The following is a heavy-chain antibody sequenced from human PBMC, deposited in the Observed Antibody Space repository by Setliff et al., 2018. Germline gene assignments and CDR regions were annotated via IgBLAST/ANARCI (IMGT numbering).Heavy chain of an antibody. J-gene: IGHJ4*02. CDR3: AKDRLNDGIWEFDS. Sequence: GESLTISCAASGFTFRDYTMVWVRQVPGKGLEWVAGVIQGGSGVYAESVRGRSAISRDDSKNSCFLQINNLRVDDTATYYCAKDRLNDGIWEFDSWGQGIVVTVSS. D-gene: IGHD3-9*01. CDR1: GFTFRDYT. V-gene: IGHV3-23*01. CDR2: VIQGGSG.